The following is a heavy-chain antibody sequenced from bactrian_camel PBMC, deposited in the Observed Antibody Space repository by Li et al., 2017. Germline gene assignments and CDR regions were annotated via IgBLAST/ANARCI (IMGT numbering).Heavy chain of an antibody. J-gene: IGHJ4*01. D-gene: IGHD1*01. CDR1: GYRHC. Sequence: HVQLVESGGGSVQAGGSLRLSCAVSGYRHCVAWFRQVPGKAREGVASISSPVGTAYYRDDSLKGRFTISRDSAKNTVYLEMYGLEPGDTAMYYCAAHSGALCSDWTRSTRGQGTQVTVS. CDR2: ISSPVGTA. CDR3: AAHSGALCSDWTRST. V-gene: IGHV3S61*01.